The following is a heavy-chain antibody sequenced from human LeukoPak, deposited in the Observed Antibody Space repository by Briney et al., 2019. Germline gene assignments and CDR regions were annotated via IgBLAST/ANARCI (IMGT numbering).Heavy chain of an antibody. CDR1: GFTFSSYA. D-gene: IGHD3-9*01. Sequence: GGSLRLSCAASGFTFSSYAMHWVRQAPGKGLEWVSVISYDGSNKYYADSVKGRFTISRDNSKHTLSLQMNSLSAEDTAVYHCARDFRYLAWSYDFDLWRQGKMVRVSS. V-gene: IGHV3-30*04. J-gene: IGHJ3*01. CDR2: ISYDGSNK. CDR3: ARDFRYLAWSYDFDL.